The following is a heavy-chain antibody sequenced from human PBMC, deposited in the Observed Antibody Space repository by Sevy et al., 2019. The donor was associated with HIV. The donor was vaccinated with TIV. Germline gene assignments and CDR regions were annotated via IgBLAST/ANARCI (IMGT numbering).Heavy chain of an antibody. J-gene: IGHJ1*01. CDR2: RSYDGSHK. Sequence: GGSLRLSCTVSGSIFSNFAMHWVRQAPGKGLEWVAVRSYDGSHKYYADSVKGRFTVSRDNSRNILSLEMSSLTRDDTAVYYCARGENDDEFFQYWGQGTLVTVSS. CDR3: ARGENDDEFFQY. CDR1: GSIFSNFA. D-gene: IGHD1-26*01. V-gene: IGHV3-30*04.